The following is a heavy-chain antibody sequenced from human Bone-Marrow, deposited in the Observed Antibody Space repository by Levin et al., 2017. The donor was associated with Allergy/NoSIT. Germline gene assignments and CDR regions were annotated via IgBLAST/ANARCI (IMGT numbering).Heavy chain of an antibody. CDR2: INAGSGKT. CDR1: GYNLTNYD. Sequence: KRGESLKISCKASGYNLTNYDMHWVRQAPGQRPEWMGWINAGSGKTKYSQRLLGRITITRDTSASTFYMELSSLRSEDTAVYYCARDRDIVVVVATQEYYSYYMDVWGKGTTVIVSS. V-gene: IGHV1-3*01. D-gene: IGHD2-15*01. CDR3: ARDRDIVVVVATQEYYSYYMDV. J-gene: IGHJ6*03.